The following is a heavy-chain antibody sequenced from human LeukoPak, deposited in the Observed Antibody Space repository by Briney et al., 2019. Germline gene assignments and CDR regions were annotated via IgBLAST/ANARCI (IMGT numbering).Heavy chain of an antibody. CDR2: IYYSGST. D-gene: IGHD6-25*01. CDR1: GGSISSYY. V-gene: IGHV4-59*12. CDR3: AKKRNAAPYYFDC. J-gene: IGHJ4*02. Sequence: SETLSLTCTVSGGSISSYYWNWIRQPPGKGLEWIGNIYYSGSTNYNPSLKSPVTISVDKSKNQFSLRLSSVTAADTAVYYCAKKRNAAPYYFDCWGQGTLVTVSS.